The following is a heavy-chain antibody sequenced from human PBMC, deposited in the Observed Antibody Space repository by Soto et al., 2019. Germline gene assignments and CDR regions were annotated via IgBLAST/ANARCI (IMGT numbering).Heavy chain of an antibody. CDR3: ARRTVVASSSWYGVRAFDI. V-gene: IGHV5-51*01. D-gene: IGHD6-13*01. Sequence: GESLKISCKGSGYSFTSYWIGWVRQMPGKGLEWMGIIYPGDSDTRYSPSFQGQGTISADKSISTAYLQRSSLKASDTAMYYCARRTVVASSSWYGVRAFDIWGQGTMVTVSS. CDR1: GYSFTSYW. CDR2: IYPGDSDT. J-gene: IGHJ3*02.